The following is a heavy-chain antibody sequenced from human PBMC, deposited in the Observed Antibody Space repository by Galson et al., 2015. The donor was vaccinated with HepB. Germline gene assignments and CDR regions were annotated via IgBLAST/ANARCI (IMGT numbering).Heavy chain of an antibody. J-gene: IGHJ3*02. CDR1: GYSFINYY. D-gene: IGHD6-19*01. Sequence: SVKASCKAYGYSFINYYMQWMRQAPGKGLEWVGRINPYNGDTEYAQKYQGRVTLTMDTSITTDYMELSGLRSDDTAVYYCARDEPFSQWAFDIWGQGTMITVSS. CDR3: ARDEPFSQWAFDI. V-gene: IGHV1-2*06. CDR2: INPYNGDT.